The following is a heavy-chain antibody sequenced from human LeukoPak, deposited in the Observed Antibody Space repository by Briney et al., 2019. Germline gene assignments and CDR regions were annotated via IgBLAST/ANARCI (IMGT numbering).Heavy chain of an antibody. CDR2: INSDGSST. Sequence: PGGSLRLSCAASGFTFSSYWMHWVRQAPGKGLVWVSRINSDGSSTSYADSVKGRFTISRDNAKNTLYLQMNSLRAEDTAVYYCARAPSLLWFGELSPDYWGQGTLVTVSS. V-gene: IGHV3-74*01. J-gene: IGHJ4*02. CDR1: GFTFSSYW. D-gene: IGHD3-10*01. CDR3: ARAPSLLWFGELSPDY.